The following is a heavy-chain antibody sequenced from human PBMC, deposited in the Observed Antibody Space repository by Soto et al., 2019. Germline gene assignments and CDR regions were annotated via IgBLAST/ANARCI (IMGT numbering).Heavy chain of an antibody. CDR3: ARADYGDRGLAFDS. CDR2: IYYTGST. D-gene: IGHD4-17*01. Sequence: SETLSLTCTVSGASTGSGGYYWSWIRQHPGKGLEWIGYIYYTGSTYYSPSLKSRASISVDTSKNEFSLKLDSVTAADTAVHYCARADYGDRGLAFDSWGQGTLVTVSS. J-gene: IGHJ4*02. CDR1: GASTGSGGYY. V-gene: IGHV4-31*03.